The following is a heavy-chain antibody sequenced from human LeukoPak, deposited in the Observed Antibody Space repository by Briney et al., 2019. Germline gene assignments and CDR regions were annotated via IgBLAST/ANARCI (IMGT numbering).Heavy chain of an antibody. J-gene: IGHJ3*02. CDR1: GYTLTELS. CDR2: FDPEDGET. Sequence: GASVKVPCKVSGYTLTELSMHWVRQAPGKGLEWMGGFDPEDGETIYAQKFQGRVTMTEDTSTDTAYMELSSLRSEDTAVYYCAPTLPLGEAAFDIWGQGTMVTVSS. V-gene: IGHV1-24*01. CDR3: APTLPLGEAAFDI. D-gene: IGHD2-15*01.